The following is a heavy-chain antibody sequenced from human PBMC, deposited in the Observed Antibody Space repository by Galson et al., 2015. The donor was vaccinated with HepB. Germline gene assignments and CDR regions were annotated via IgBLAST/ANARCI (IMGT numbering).Heavy chain of an antibody. Sequence: SLRLSCAASGFNFSSHGMHWVLEAPGTGLEWVAVRWYDGSNKYEAASVKGRSTISRDNSKNTLYLQMNSLRAEDTAVYYCARSYYGFWSGYGYYYYYMDVWGKGTTVTVSS. D-gene: IGHD3-3*01. J-gene: IGHJ6*03. CDR2: RWYDGSNK. V-gene: IGHV3-33*01. CDR3: ARSYYGFWSGYGYYYYYMDV. CDR1: GFNFSSHG.